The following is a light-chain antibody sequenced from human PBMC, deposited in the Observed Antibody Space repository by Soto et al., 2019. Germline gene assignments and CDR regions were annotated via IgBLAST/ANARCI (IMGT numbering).Light chain of an antibody. Sequence: EIVMTQSPATLSVSPGERATLSCRASQSVASNLAWYQQKPGQAPRLLIYGASARATGIPARFSGSASGTEFTLTISSLQSEDFATYYCQQYDSFSVTFGQGTKVDIK. CDR3: QQYDSFSVT. J-gene: IGKJ1*01. CDR2: GAS. V-gene: IGKV3-15*01. CDR1: QSVASN.